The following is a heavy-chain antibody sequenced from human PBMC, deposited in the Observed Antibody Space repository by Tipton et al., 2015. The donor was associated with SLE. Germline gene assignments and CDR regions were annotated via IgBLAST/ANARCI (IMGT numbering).Heavy chain of an antibody. D-gene: IGHD6-19*01. Sequence: TLSLTCTVSGASIGSHHWTWIRQPPGKGLEWIGNIFYSGGTNYSPFLNSRITISVDTSKNQLSLNVISMTAADTAVYYCAKDLLGVAGAGAPDVWGQGTLVTASS. J-gene: IGHJ4*02. CDR3: AKDLLGVAGAGAPDV. V-gene: IGHV4-59*11. CDR1: GASIGSHH. CDR2: IFYSGGT.